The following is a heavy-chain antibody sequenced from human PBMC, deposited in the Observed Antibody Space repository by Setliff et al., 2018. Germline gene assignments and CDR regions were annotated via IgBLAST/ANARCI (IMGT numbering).Heavy chain of an antibody. CDR1: GGTFSGYA. CDR3: ARDSVTLGQLERRGGWHYYGLDV. J-gene: IGHJ6*02. V-gene: IGHV1-69*06. Sequence: SVKVSCKASGGTFSGYAFSWVRQAPGQGPEWMGGITPIFETAHYAEKFRDRVTITADKSTTTVHMELSRLVSEDTAVYFCARDSVTLGQLERRGGWHYYGLDVLGQGTTVTVSS. CDR2: ITPIFETA. D-gene: IGHD1-1*01.